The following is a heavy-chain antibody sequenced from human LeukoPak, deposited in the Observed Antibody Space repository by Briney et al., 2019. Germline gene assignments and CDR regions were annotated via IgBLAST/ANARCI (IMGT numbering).Heavy chain of an antibody. CDR1: GFTFSDSF. V-gene: IGHV3-72*01. CDR2: SRNKADSYTA. CDR3: ATSSWYRLAY. Sequence: GGSLRLSCAASGFTFSDSFMSWVRRAPGEGLEWVGRSRNKADSYTAEYAASVKGRFTISRDESKNSLYLQISSLETEDAAVYYCATSSWYRLAYWGQGSLVTVSS. D-gene: IGHD6-13*01. J-gene: IGHJ4*02.